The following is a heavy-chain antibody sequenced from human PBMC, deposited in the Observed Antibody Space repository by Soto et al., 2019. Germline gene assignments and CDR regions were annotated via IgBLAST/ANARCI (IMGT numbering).Heavy chain of an antibody. D-gene: IGHD4-17*01. Sequence: SETLSLTCTVSGGSISSGGYYWSWIRQHPGKGLEWIGYIYYSGSTYYNPSLKSRVTISVDRSKNQFSLKLSSVTAADTAVYYCARFYGDYINWFDPWGQGTLVTVSS. J-gene: IGHJ5*02. CDR2: IYYSGST. CDR1: GGSISSGGYY. CDR3: ARFYGDYINWFDP. V-gene: IGHV4-30-4*01.